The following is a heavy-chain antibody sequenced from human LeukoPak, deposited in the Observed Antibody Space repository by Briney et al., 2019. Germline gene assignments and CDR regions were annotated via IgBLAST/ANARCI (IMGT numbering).Heavy chain of an antibody. CDR2: ISSSGGTK. CDR3: ARSRATYAFDI. CDR1: GFTFSGYS. Sequence: GGSLRLSCTASGFTFSGYSMNWVRQTPGKGLEWVSYISSSGGTKYYADSVKGQFTISRDNAMNSLYLQMNSLRAEDTAVYYCARSRATYAFDIWGQGTMVTVSS. D-gene: IGHD5-12*01. V-gene: IGHV3-48*01. J-gene: IGHJ3*02.